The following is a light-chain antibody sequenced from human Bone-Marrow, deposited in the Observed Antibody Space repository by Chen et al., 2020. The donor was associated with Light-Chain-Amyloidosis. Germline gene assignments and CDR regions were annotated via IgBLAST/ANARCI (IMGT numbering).Light chain of an antibody. V-gene: IGLV3-21*02. Sequence: SYVLTQPSSVSVAPGQTATIACGGNNIGPTSVHWYQQTPGQAPLLVVYDDSDRPSGIPERLSGSNSGNTATLTISRVEAGDAAHYYCPVWDRRSDRPVFGGGTKLTVL. J-gene: IGLJ3*02. CDR1: NIGPTS. CDR3: PVWDRRSDRPV. CDR2: DDS.